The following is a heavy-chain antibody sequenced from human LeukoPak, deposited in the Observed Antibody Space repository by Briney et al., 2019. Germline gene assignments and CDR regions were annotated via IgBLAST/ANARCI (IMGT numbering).Heavy chain of an antibody. CDR3: ARGGLSPVYH. CDR2: IYSGGST. V-gene: IGHV3-53*01. CDR1: GLNVSSNY. Sequence: HPGGSLRLSCAASGLNVSSNYMSWVRQAPGKGLEWVSVIYSGGSTYYADSVMGRFTISRDNSKNTLYLQMNSLRAEDTAVYYCARGGLSPVYHWGQGTLVTVSS. J-gene: IGHJ5*02.